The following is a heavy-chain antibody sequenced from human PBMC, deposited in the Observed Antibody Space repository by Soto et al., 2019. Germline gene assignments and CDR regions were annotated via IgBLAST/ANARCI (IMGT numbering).Heavy chain of an antibody. CDR1: GFSFDDYA. J-gene: IGHJ4*02. Sequence: GGSVRLSCAASGFSFDDYAMHWVRQAPGKGLEWVTGISWNSGTIGYADSVKGRFTISRDNAKNSLYLQMNSLRAEDTALYYCARDVWYLASGLHDSSGQVTLGTVSS. D-gene: IGHD2-15*01. V-gene: IGHV3-9*01. CDR3: ARDVWYLASGLHDS. CDR2: ISWNSGTI.